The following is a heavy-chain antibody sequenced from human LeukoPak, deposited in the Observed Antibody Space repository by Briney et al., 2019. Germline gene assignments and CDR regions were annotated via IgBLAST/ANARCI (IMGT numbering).Heavy chain of an antibody. Sequence: SETLSLTCTVSGGSISSYYWSWIRQPAGKGLEWIGRIYTSGSTNYNPSLKSRVTMSVDTSKNQFSLKLSSVTAADTAVYYCARRYDFWSGYPPPLDYWGQGTLVTVSS. CDR2: IYTSGST. J-gene: IGHJ4*02. CDR3: ARRYDFWSGYPPPLDY. CDR1: GGSISSYY. V-gene: IGHV4-4*07. D-gene: IGHD3-3*01.